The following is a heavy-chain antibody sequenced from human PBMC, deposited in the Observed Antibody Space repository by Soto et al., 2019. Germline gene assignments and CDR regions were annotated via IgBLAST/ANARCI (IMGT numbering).Heavy chain of an antibody. Sequence: PGGSLRLSCAASGFTFSDYYMSWIRQAPGKGLEWVSYISSSSSYTNYADSVKGRFTISRDNAKNSLYLQMNSLRAEDTAVYYSARDTVFGELGQGGYYYGMDVWGQGTTVTVSS. V-gene: IGHV3-11*05. D-gene: IGHD3-10*02. J-gene: IGHJ6*02. CDR1: GFTFSDYY. CDR3: ARDTVFGELGQGGYYYGMDV. CDR2: ISSSSSYT.